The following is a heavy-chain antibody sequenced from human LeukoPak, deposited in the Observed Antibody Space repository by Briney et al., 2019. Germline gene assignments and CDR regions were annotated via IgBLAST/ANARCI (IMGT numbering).Heavy chain of an antibody. CDR1: GFSFPYG. D-gene: IGHD3-10*01. Sequence: GGSLRLSCEASGFSFPYGMSWVRQAPGKGLEWVSGITNSGENTYYADSVKGRFTISRDNSKNTLYLQMNSLRVEDTAVYYCARDSSMLRGPLVIYYFDFWGQGTLVTVSS. V-gene: IGHV3-23*01. J-gene: IGHJ4*02. CDR3: ARDSSMLRGPLVIYYFDF. CDR2: ITNSGENT.